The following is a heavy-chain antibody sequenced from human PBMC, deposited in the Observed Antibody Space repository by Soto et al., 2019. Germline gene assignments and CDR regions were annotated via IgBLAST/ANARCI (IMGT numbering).Heavy chain of an antibody. CDR1: GFTFSSYA. D-gene: IGHD7-27*01. V-gene: IGHV3-23*01. Sequence: EVQMLESGGGLVQPGESLRLSCAASGFTFSSYAMSWVRQAPGKGLKWVSTISGSGGSTYYAESVKGRFTIPRDNSKNTLYLQITSLRAEDTAVYYCAKDRAEWGSYDYWGQGILVTVSS. CDR2: ISGSGGST. CDR3: AKDRAEWGSYDY. J-gene: IGHJ4*02.